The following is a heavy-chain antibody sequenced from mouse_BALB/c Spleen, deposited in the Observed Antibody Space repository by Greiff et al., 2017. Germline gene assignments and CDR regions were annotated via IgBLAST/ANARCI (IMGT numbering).Heavy chain of an antibody. J-gene: IGHJ4*01. V-gene: IGHV2-9*02. D-gene: IGHD2-14*01. Sequence: QVQLQQSGPGLVAPSQSLSITCTVSGFSLTSYGVHWVRQPPGKGLEWLGVIWAGGSTNYNSALMSRLSISKDNSKSQVFLKMNSLQTDDTAMYYCARAYYRYEDAMDYWGQGTSVTVSS. CDR1: GFSLTSYG. CDR2: IWAGGST. CDR3: ARAYYRYEDAMDY.